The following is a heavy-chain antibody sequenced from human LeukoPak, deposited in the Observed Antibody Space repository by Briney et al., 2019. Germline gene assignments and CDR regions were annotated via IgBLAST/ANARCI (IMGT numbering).Heavy chain of an antibody. V-gene: IGHV4-39*07. CDR1: GGSISSSSYY. CDR3: ARGDPYSSGWKDY. Sequence: SETLSLTCTVSGGSISSSSYYWGWIRQPPGEGLEWIGSIYYSGSTYYNPSLKSRVTISVDTSKNQFSLKLSSVTAADTAVYYCARGDPYSSGWKDYWGQGTLVTVSS. D-gene: IGHD6-19*01. J-gene: IGHJ4*02. CDR2: IYYSGST.